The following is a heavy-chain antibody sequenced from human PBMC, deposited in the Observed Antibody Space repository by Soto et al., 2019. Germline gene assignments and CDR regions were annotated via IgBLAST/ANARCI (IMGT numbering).Heavy chain of an antibody. Sequence: QVQLQESGTGLVKPSETLPLTCTVSGDSISSYYWSWIRQPPGQGLEWIGYIDNSGSTSYNPSLESRVTISVDTSNTQSSLKLRSVTAADTAVYYCARGFQWTRVVTSLPMDVWGKGTTVTVSS. CDR3: ARGFQWTRVVTSLPMDV. V-gene: IGHV4-59*01. CDR1: GDSISSYY. D-gene: IGHD3-3*01. J-gene: IGHJ6*01. CDR2: IDNSGST.